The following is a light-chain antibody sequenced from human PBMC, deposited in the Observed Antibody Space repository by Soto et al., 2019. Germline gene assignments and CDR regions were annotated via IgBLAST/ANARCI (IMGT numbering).Light chain of an antibody. V-gene: IGLV2-14*03. Sequence: QSALTQPASVSGSPGQSITISCTGTNSDVGGYNSVSWYQQHPGKAPKLMIYDVTNRPSGVSNRFSGSKSGNTASLTISGLQAVDEADYYCSSYTTSTTYVFGTGTKLTVL. CDR1: NSDVGGYNS. J-gene: IGLJ1*01. CDR3: SSYTTSTTYV. CDR2: DVT.